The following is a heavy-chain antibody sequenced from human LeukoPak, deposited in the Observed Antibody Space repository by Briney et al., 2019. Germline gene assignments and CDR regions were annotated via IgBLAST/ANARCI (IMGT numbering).Heavy chain of an antibody. D-gene: IGHD1-26*01. CDR1: GFVFNNAW. J-gene: IGHJ4*02. V-gene: IGHV3-48*01. Sequence: GGSLRLSCTVSGFVFNNAWMSWVRQAPGKGLEWASYISSSSSTIYYADSVRGRFTISRDNAKNSLYLQMNSLRAEDTAVYYCARDSVVGAPDFDYWGQGTLVTVSS. CDR2: ISSSSSTI. CDR3: ARDSVVGAPDFDY.